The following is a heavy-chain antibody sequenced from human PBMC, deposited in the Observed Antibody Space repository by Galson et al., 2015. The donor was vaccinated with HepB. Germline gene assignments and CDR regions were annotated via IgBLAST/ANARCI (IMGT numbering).Heavy chain of an antibody. CDR1: GVTFGDYG. J-gene: IGHJ5*02. V-gene: IGHV3-49*03. CDR2: IRSKAFDGTT. D-gene: IGHD2-15*01. Sequence: SLRLSCAAFGVTFGDYGKSWFRQAPGKGLEWVGSIRSKAFDGTTEYAASVKGRFTISRDDSKSIAYLQMNSLKTEDTAIYYCTRGGGSCYAQCLWFDPWGQGTLVTVSS. CDR3: TRGGGSCYAQCLWFDP.